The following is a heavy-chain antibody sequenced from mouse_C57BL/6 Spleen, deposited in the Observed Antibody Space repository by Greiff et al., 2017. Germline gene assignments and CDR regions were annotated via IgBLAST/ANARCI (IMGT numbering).Heavy chain of an antibody. J-gene: IGHJ2*01. D-gene: IGHD2-10*02. CDR3: AREGKYEEDFDY. CDR1: GYAFSSSW. CDR2: IYPGDGDT. Sequence: VKLMESGPELVKPGASVKISCKASGYAFSSSWMNWVKQRPGKGLEWIGRIYPGDGDTNYNGKFKGKATLTADKSSSTAYMQLSSLTSEDSAVYFCAREGKYEEDFDYWGQGTTLTVSS. V-gene: IGHV1-82*01.